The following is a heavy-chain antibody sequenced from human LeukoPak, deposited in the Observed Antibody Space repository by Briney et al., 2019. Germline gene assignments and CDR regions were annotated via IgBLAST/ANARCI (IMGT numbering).Heavy chain of an antibody. D-gene: IGHD3-22*01. CDR2: INHGGST. Sequence: TSETLSLTCAVYGGSFSGYYWSWIRQPPGKGLEWIGEINHGGSTNYNPSLKSRVTISLDTSKNQFSLKLSSVTAADTAVYYCARDTLLYYYDSTGYAPYNWFDPWGQGTLVTVSS. V-gene: IGHV4-34*01. J-gene: IGHJ5*02. CDR3: ARDTLLYYYDSTGYAPYNWFDP. CDR1: GGSFSGYY.